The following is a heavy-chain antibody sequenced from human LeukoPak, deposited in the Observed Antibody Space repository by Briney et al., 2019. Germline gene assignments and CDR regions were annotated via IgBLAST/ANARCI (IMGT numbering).Heavy chain of an antibody. CDR2: INPSGGST. Sequence: ASVKDSRKASGYTFTSYYMHWVRPAPGQGLEWMGIINPSGGSTSNAQKFQGRVTMTRDTSTSTVYMELSSLRSEDTAVYYCARDRSDSESRSVDAFDIWGQGTMVTVSS. J-gene: IGHJ3*02. CDR1: GYTFTSYY. V-gene: IGHV1-46*01. D-gene: IGHD1-26*01. CDR3: ARDRSDSESRSVDAFDI.